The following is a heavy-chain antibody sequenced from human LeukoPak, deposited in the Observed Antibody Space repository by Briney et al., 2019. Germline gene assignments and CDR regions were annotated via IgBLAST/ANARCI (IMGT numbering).Heavy chain of an antibody. CDR3: ARGRGGTTVPFDY. V-gene: IGHV1-69*05. D-gene: IGHD4-17*01. CDR1: GHTFTSYG. J-gene: IGHJ4*02. CDR2: IIPIFGTA. Sequence: SVKVSCKASGHTFTSYGISWVRQAPGQGLEWMGGIIPIFGTANYAQKFQGRVTITTDESTSTAYMELSSLRSEDTAVYYCARGRGGTTVPFDYWGQGTLVTVSS.